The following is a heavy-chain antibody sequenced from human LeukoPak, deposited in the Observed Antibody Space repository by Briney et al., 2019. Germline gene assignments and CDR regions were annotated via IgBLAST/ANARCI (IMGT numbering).Heavy chain of an antibody. Sequence: ASVKVSCKASGYTFTGYYMHWVRQAPGQGLEWMGWINPNSGGTNYAQKFQGRVTMTRDTSISTAYMELSRLRSDGTAVYYCASTDSGYSYGYVETPWDYWGQGTLVTVSS. D-gene: IGHD5-18*01. CDR1: GYTFTGYY. CDR2: INPNSGGT. V-gene: IGHV1-2*02. CDR3: ASTDSGYSYGYVETPWDY. J-gene: IGHJ4*02.